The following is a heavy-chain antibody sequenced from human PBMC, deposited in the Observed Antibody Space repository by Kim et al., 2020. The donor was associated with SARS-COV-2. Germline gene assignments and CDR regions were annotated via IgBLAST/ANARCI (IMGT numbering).Heavy chain of an antibody. Sequence: GGSLRLSCAASGFTFGDYAMHWVRQAPGKGLEWVSGISWNSGSIGYADSVKGRFTISRDNAKNSLYLQMNSLRAEDTALYYCAKVRRPGGGYSRGIDYWGQGTLVTVSS. D-gene: IGHD5-18*01. CDR1: GFTFGDYA. CDR2: ISWNSGSI. J-gene: IGHJ4*02. CDR3: AKVRRPGGGYSRGIDY. V-gene: IGHV3-9*01.